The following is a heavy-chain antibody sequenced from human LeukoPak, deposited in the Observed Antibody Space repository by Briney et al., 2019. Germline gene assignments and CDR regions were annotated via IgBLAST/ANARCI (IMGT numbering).Heavy chain of an antibody. CDR2: IYHSGST. CDR1: GYSISSGYF. CDR3: ARADYGDYEGYFDH. D-gene: IGHD4-17*01. Sequence: ATETLSLTCTVSGYSISSGYFWGWIRQPPGKGLEWIGSIYHSGSTYYNPSLKSRVTMSVDTSKNQFTLKLSSVTAADTAVYYCARADYGDYEGYFDHWGQGTLVTVSS. J-gene: IGHJ4*02. V-gene: IGHV4-38-2*02.